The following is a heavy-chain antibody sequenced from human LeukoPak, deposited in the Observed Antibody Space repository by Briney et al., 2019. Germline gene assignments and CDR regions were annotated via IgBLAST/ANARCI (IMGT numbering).Heavy chain of an antibody. D-gene: IGHD5-18*01. J-gene: IGHJ4*02. CDR3: AREWGRGYSYDH. CDR1: GFTFSSYW. CDR2: IDSDGSST. V-gene: IGHV3-74*01. Sequence: GGSQRLSCAASGFTFSSYWMHWVRQAPGKGLVWVSRIDSDGSSTNYADSVKGRFTVSRDNAKNTLYLQMNSLRAEDTAVYYCAREWGRGYSYDHWGQGTPVIVPS.